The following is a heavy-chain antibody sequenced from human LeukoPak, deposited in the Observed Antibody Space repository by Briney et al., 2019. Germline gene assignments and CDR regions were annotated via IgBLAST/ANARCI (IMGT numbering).Heavy chain of an antibody. V-gene: IGHV4-59*12. CDR1: GGSISSYY. Sequence: PSETLSLTCTVSGGSISSYYWSWIRQPPGKGLQWIGYIYYSGSTNYNPSLKSRVTISVDPSKNHFSLKLSSVTAADTAVYYCARVSSALGYFDYWGQGTLVTVSS. CDR2: IYYSGST. J-gene: IGHJ4*02. CDR3: ARVSSALGYFDY. D-gene: IGHD3-22*01.